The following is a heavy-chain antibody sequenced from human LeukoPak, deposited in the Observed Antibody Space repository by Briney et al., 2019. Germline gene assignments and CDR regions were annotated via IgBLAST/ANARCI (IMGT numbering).Heavy chain of an antibody. D-gene: IGHD4-17*01. CDR1: GGSISSYY. Sequence: PSETLSLTCTVSGGSISSYYWSWIRQPPGKGLEWIGYIYYSGSTNYNPSLKSRVTISVDTSKNQFSLKLSSVTAADTAVYYCARDPDGANAFDIWGQGTMVTVSS. J-gene: IGHJ3*02. CDR2: IYYSGST. V-gene: IGHV4-59*01. CDR3: ARDPDGANAFDI.